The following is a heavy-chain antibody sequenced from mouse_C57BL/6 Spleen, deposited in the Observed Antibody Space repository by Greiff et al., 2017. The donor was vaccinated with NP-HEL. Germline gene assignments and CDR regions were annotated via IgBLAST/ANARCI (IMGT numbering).Heavy chain of an antibody. Sequence: VQLQQPGAELVKPGASVKMSCKASGYTFTSYWITWVKQRPGQGLEWIGDIYPGSGSTNYNEKFKSKATLTVDTSSRTAYMQLSSLTSEDSAVDYCARELGRNWYFDGWGTGTTVTVSS. J-gene: IGHJ1*03. D-gene: IGHD4-1*01. CDR1: GYTFTSYW. CDR3: ARELGRNWYFDG. CDR2: IYPGSGST. V-gene: IGHV1-55*01.